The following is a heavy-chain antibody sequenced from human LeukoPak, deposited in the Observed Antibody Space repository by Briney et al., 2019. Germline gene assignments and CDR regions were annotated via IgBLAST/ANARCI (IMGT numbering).Heavy chain of an antibody. D-gene: IGHD4-17*01. CDR2: ISGSGDST. Sequence: GGSLRLSCAASGFTFSSYAMSWVRQAPGKGLEWVSAISGSGDSTYYTDSVKGRFTISRDNSRNTLYLQMSSLRAEDTAVYYCAKIITVTMGLTWFDPWGQGTLVTVSS. CDR1: GFTFSSYA. J-gene: IGHJ5*02. CDR3: AKIITVTMGLTWFDP. V-gene: IGHV3-23*01.